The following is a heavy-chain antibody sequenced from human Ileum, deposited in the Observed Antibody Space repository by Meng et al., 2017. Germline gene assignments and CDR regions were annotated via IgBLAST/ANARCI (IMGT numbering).Heavy chain of an antibody. Sequence: QVQWQESGPGLVRPSGTLSLTCAASSGSISSNTYWSWVRQPPGKGLEWIGQISHSGSAYYNPSLKSRVTMSVDKSKSQFSLMLTSVTAADTAIYYCARHGGYSQDFWGQGTLVTVSS. J-gene: IGHJ4*02. D-gene: IGHD4-23*01. CDR1: SGSISSNTY. CDR2: ISHSGSA. V-gene: IGHV4-4*02. CDR3: ARHGGYSQDF.